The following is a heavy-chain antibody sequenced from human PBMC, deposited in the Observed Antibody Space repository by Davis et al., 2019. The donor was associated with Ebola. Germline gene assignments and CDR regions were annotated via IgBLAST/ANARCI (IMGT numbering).Heavy chain of an antibody. Sequence: AASVKVSCKASGGTFSSYAISWVRQAPGQGLEWMGGIIPIFGTANYAQKFQGRVTITADKSTSTAYMELSSLRSEDTAMYYCARGVGRNWFDPWGQGTLVTVSS. J-gene: IGHJ5*02. D-gene: IGHD2-15*01. CDR1: GGTFSSYA. CDR3: ARGVGRNWFDP. CDR2: IIPIFGTA. V-gene: IGHV1-69*06.